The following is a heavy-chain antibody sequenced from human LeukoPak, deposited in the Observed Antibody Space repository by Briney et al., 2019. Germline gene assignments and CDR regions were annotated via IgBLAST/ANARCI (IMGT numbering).Heavy chain of an antibody. CDR2: ISSSSSYI. CDR3: AREDVVVAATTPFDY. D-gene: IGHD2-15*01. J-gene: IGHJ4*02. CDR1: GFTFSSYS. Sequence: GGFLRLSCAASGFTFSSYSMNWVRQAPGKGLEWVSSISSSSSYIYYADSVKGRFTISRDNAKNSLYLQMNSLRAEDTAVYYCAREDVVVAATTPFDYWGQGTLVTVSS. V-gene: IGHV3-21*01.